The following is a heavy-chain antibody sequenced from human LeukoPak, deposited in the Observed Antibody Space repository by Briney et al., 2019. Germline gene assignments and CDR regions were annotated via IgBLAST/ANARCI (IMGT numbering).Heavy chain of an antibody. Sequence: GESLQISCKGSGYSLTSYWIGWVRQLPGKGLEWMGIIYPGDSDTRYSPSFQGQVTISADKSISTAYLQWSSLKASDTAMYYCARRPYYYDSSGQTGFDYWGQGTLVTVSS. D-gene: IGHD3-22*01. CDR3: ARRPYYYDSSGQTGFDY. CDR2: IYPGDSDT. CDR1: GYSLTSYW. V-gene: IGHV5-51*01. J-gene: IGHJ4*02.